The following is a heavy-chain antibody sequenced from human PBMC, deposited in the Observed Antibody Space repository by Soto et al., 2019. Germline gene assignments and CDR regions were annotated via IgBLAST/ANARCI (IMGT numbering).Heavy chain of an antibody. CDR2: ISGSGGST. V-gene: IGHV3-23*01. CDR3: AKVFWGWYEEGEVYFDY. Sequence: GGSLRLSCAASGFTFSSYAMSWVRQAPGKGLEWVSAISGSGGSTYYADSVKGRFTISRDNSKNTLYLQMNSLRAEDTAVYYCAKVFWGWYEEGEVYFDYWGQGTLVTVSS. J-gene: IGHJ4*02. D-gene: IGHD6-19*01. CDR1: GFTFSSYA.